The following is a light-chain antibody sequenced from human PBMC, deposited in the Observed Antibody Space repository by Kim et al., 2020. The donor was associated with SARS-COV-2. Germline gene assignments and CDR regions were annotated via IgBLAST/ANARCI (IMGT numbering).Light chain of an antibody. J-gene: IGLJ1*01. V-gene: IGLV3-19*01. CDR1: SLRKFY. Sequence: AFGQTVRITCQGDSLRKFYASWYQQNPGQAPIVVIYDKNTRPSGIPDRFAGSSSGNTASLTIAGARAEDEGDFYCSSRDSSGEHLLFGTGTKVTVL. CDR2: DKN. CDR3: SSRDSSGEHLL.